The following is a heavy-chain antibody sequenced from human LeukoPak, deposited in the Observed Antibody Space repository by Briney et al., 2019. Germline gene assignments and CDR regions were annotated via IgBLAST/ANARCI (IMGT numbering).Heavy chain of an antibody. CDR2: INGEGSST. CDR1: GFTFSNYW. Sequence: GGSLRLSCAASGFTFSNYWMHWVRQVPGKGLVWVSRINGEGSSTRYADSVKGRFTISRDNAKNTLFLQMNRLRAEDTAVYYCARGGDDYVWGSYGSPGRTDFDYWGQGTLVTVSS. CDR3: ARGGDDYVWGSYGSPGRTDFDY. J-gene: IGHJ4*02. V-gene: IGHV3-74*01. D-gene: IGHD3-16*02.